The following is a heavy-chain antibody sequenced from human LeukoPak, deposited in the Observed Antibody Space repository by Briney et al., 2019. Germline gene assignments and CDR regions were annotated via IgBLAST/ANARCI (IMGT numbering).Heavy chain of an antibody. J-gene: IGHJ5*02. CDR2: IYYSGSA. Sequence: SETLSLTCTVSGGSISRGGYCWSWIRQPPGKGLEWIGNIYYSGSAYYNPSLKSRVNISVDASKNQFSLKLISVTAADTAVYACAREYIQVRTQNWFDPWGQGTLVTVSS. CDR3: AREYIQVRTQNWFDP. D-gene: IGHD1-1*01. V-gene: IGHV4-31*03. CDR1: GGSISRGGYC.